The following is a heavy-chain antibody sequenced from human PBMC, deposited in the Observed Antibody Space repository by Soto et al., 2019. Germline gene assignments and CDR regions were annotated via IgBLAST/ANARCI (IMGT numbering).Heavy chain of an antibody. J-gene: IGHJ4*02. CDR3: ARDFSVDYFDY. CDR1: GDSITSNSYF. V-gene: IGHV4-39*02. CDR2: IYYSGTT. Sequence: SETLSLTCTVSGDSITSNSYFWAWIRQPPGKGLEWIGSIYYSGTTYYNPSLKSRVTISVDRSKNQFSLKLSSVTAADTAVYYCARDFSVDYFDYWGQGALVTVSS.